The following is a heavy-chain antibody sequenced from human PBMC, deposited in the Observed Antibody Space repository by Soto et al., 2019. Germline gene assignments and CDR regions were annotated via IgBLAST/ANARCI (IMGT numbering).Heavy chain of an antibody. V-gene: IGHV3-23*01. CDR3: AKVYTVSADPSIVIRFD. D-gene: IGHD2-21*02. Sequence: EGALRLSCAPAGITFNHYAMSWVRPAPGKGLEWVSLIIANGGTFYADSVKGRFTIPSVNCKDTVYFQMGRLRGEDTAICYCAKVYTVSADPSIVIRFD. J-gene: IGHJ5*01. CDR2: IIANGGT. CDR1: GITFNHYA.